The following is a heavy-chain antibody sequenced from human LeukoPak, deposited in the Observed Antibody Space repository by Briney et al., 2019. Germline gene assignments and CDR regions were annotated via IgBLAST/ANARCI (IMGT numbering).Heavy chain of an antibody. Sequence: PGGSLRLSCAASGFTFSSYSMNWVRQAPGKGLEWVSSISSSSSYIYYADSVKGRFTISRDNAKNSLYLQMSSLRAEDTAVYYCARAGYGFYYYYMDVWGKGTTVTVSS. CDR2: ISSSSSYI. V-gene: IGHV3-21*01. J-gene: IGHJ6*03. CDR3: ARAGYGFYYYYMDV. D-gene: IGHD1-1*01. CDR1: GFTFSSYS.